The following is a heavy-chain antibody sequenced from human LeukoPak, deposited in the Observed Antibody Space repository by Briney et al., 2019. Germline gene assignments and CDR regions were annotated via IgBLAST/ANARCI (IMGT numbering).Heavy chain of an antibody. CDR2: IYYSGST. CDR3: ARGGHDTYYYDSSGYYYFDY. D-gene: IGHD3-22*01. J-gene: IGHJ4*02. Sequence: SETLSLTCTVSGGSISSYYWSWIRQPPGKGLEWIGYIYYSGSTNYNPSLKSRVTISVDTSKNQFSLKLSSVTAVDTAVYYCARGGHDTYYYDSSGYYYFDYWGQGTLVTVSS. V-gene: IGHV4-59*01. CDR1: GGSISSYY.